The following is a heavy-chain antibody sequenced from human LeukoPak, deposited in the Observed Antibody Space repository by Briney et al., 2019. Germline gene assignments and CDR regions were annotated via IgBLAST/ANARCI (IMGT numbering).Heavy chain of an antibody. CDR3: ARALRLAVNLDY. V-gene: IGHV3-74*01. CDR2: IDSDGSST. D-gene: IGHD6-19*01. Sequence: GGSLRLSCAASGFTFSGYWMHWVRQAPGKGLVWVSHIDSDGSSTNYADSVKGRFTISRDNAKNTLYLQMSSLRAEDTAVYYCARALRLAVNLDYWGQGTLVTVSS. CDR1: GFTFSGYW. J-gene: IGHJ4*01.